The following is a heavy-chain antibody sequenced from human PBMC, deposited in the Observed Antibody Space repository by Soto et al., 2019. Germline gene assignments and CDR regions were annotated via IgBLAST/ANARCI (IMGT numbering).Heavy chain of an antibody. Sequence: PGESLKISCKASGYNFATQWIGWVRQMPGKGLEWMGIIYPSDSDTRYSPSFQGQVTISADKSISTASLQWSSLKASDTAMYYCARHSSLHGDYFEYWGQGTLVTVSS. D-gene: IGHD4-17*01. CDR3: ARHSSLHGDYFEY. CDR2: IYPSDSDT. CDR1: GYNFATQW. V-gene: IGHV5-51*01. J-gene: IGHJ4*02.